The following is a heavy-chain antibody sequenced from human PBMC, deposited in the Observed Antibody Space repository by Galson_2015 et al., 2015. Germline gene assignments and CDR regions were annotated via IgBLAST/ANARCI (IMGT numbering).Heavy chain of an antibody. CDR2: IYYNGST. Sequence: TLSLTCAVSSGAFNSGVFYWGWIRQPPGKGLEWIGYIYYNGSTSYNPSLKSRLIMSLDTSENQVSLRLTSVTAADTAVYYCARTRLAIFGAFIPGDNWFDPWGQGTLVTVSS. CDR3: ARTRLAIFGAFIPGDNWFDP. J-gene: IGHJ5*02. V-gene: IGHV4-31*11. CDR1: SGAFNSGVFY. D-gene: IGHD3-3*01.